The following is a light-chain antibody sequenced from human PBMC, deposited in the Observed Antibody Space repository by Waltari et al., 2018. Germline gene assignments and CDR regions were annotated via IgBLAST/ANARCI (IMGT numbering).Light chain of an antibody. CDR1: NLGDEP. J-gene: IGLJ3*02. CDR3: QTWDRKSLV. CDR2: EDD. V-gene: IGLV3-1*01. Sequence: SYDLTQPTSVSVSPGQTGSISCSGENLGDEPACWYQKKACQSPILVIFEDDKRPSGIPERFSGSKSGNTATLTISGAQSSDEADYYCQTWDRKSLVFGGGTKLTVL.